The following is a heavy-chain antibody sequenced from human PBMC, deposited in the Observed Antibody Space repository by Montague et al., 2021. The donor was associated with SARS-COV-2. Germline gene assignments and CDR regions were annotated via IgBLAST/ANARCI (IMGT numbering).Heavy chain of an antibody. CDR2: IYYSGST. Sequence: SETLSLTCTVSGGSISSYYWSWIRQPPGKGLEWIGYIYYSGSTNXNPSLKSRVTISVDTSKNQFSLKLSSVTAADTAVYYCARARYSGYDSLYYYYYMDVWGKGTTVTVSS. CDR1: GGSISSYY. D-gene: IGHD5-12*01. CDR3: ARARYSGYDSLYYYYYMDV. J-gene: IGHJ6*03. V-gene: IGHV4-59*01.